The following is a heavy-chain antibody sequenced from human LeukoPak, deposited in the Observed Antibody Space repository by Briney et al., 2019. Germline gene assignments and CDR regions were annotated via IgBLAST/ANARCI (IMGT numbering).Heavy chain of an antibody. D-gene: IGHD3-16*01. V-gene: IGHV3-23*01. J-gene: IGHJ5*02. CDR2: IGGRGTST. Sequence: PGGSLRLSCAASGFRFSDFTMTWVRQAPGKGPEWVSAIGGRGTSTYCADSLGGRFTISRDNSKDMLYLQMNSLKVEDTATYYCGKEGGAWGQGTKVTVSS. CDR3: GKEGGA. CDR1: GFRFSDFT.